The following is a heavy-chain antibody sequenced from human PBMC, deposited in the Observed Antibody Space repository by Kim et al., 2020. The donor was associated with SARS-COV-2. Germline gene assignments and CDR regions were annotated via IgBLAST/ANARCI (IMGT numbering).Heavy chain of an antibody. Sequence: SETLSLTCTVSGGSISSYYWSWIRQPPGKGLEWIGYIYYSGSTNYKPSLKSRVTISVDTSKNQFSLKLSSVTAADTAVYYCARAVRYFDWLPSNWFDPWGQGTLVTVSS. V-gene: IGHV4-59*01. D-gene: IGHD3-9*01. J-gene: IGHJ5*02. CDR1: GGSISSYY. CDR2: IYYSGST. CDR3: ARAVRYFDWLPSNWFDP.